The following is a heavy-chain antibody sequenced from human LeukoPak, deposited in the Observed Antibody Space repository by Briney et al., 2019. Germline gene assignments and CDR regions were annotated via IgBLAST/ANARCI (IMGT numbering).Heavy chain of an antibody. D-gene: IGHD2/OR15-2a*01. V-gene: IGHV4-59*08. Sequence: SETLSLICTVSGCSISGYYWSWIRQPPGKGLEWIGYIYYSGSANYSPSLKSRVTILVDTSKNQFSLKLSSVTAADTAVYYCARHFFVGAEEAFDIWGQGTMVTVSS. CDR1: GCSISGYY. CDR2: IYYSGSA. J-gene: IGHJ3*02. CDR3: ARHFFVGAEEAFDI.